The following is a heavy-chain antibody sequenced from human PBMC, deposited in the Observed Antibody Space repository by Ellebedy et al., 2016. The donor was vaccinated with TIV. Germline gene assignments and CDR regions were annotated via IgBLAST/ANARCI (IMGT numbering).Heavy chain of an antibody. CDR1: GYTFTSYG. CDR3: ARDNTVGGTNWFDP. CDR2: ISSLNGKT. J-gene: IGHJ5*02. Sequence: AASVKVSCKTSGYTFTSYGFSWVRQAPGQGLEWMGWISSLNGKTKYARTVQGRVTLTTDTAARTVYLELTSLRSDDTAVYYCARDNTVGGTNWFDPWGQGTLVIVSS. V-gene: IGHV1-18*01. D-gene: IGHD6-19*01.